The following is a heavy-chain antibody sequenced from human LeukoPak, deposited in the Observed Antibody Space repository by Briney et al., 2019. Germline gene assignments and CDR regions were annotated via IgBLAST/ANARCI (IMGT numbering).Heavy chain of an antibody. CDR3: AREERNSIAFDI. Sequence: QPGGSLRLSCAASGFTVSSNYMNWVRRAPGKGLEWVSVIYSGGSTYYADSVKGRFTISRDNSKNTLYLQMNSLRAEDTAVYYCAREERNSIAFDIWGQGTMVTVSS. V-gene: IGHV3-66*01. D-gene: IGHD2/OR15-2a*01. CDR1: GFTVSSNY. J-gene: IGHJ3*02. CDR2: IYSGGST.